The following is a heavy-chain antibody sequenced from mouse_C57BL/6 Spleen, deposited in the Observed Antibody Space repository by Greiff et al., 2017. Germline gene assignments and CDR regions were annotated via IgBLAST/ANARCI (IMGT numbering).Heavy chain of an antibody. CDR2: ISSGGDYI. D-gene: IGHD1-1*01. J-gene: IGHJ4*01. Sequence: EVMLVESGEGLVKPGGSLKLSCAASGFTFSSYAMSWVRQTPEKRLEWVAYISSGGDYIYYADTVKGRFTISRDNARNTLYLQMSSLKSEDTAMXYCTRDRGYYGSSYAYAMDYWGQGTSVTVSS. CDR3: TRDRGYYGSSYAYAMDY. CDR1: GFTFSSYA. V-gene: IGHV5-9-1*02.